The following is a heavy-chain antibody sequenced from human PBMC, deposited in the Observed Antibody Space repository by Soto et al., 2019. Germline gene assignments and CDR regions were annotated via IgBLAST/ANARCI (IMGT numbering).Heavy chain of an antibody. CDR3: AKDRSLASGYGMDL. CDR1: GFTFIDFA. D-gene: IGHD3-10*01. V-gene: IGHV3-23*01. Sequence: EVQLLESGGGLVHPGGSLRLSCAASGFTFIDFAMTWVRQAPGKGLEWVSAISGSGAVIYYADSVKGRFTISRDKDKNTMALEVDSLGAEDTAVYYCAKDRSLASGYGMDLWGQGTMVTVSS. CDR2: ISGSGAVI. J-gene: IGHJ6*02.